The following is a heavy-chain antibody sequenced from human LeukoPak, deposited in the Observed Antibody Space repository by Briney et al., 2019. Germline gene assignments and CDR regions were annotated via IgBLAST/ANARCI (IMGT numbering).Heavy chain of an antibody. CDR3: AKHGTSGTNLNWFDP. CDR2: IYYSGST. CDR1: GCTISSFY. Sequence: SESLSLTCTVSGCTISSFYLSWIRQPPGKGLEWMCCIYYSGSTNYNPSLKSRVTISVDTSQSQFYLKMSSVTAADTGVYYCAKHGTSGTNLNWFDPWGQGTLVTVSS. J-gene: IGHJ5*02. D-gene: IGHD1-1*01. V-gene: IGHV4-59*01.